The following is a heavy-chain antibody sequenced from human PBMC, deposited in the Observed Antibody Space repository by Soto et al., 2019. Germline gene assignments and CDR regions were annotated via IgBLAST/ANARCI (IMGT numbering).Heavy chain of an antibody. CDR2: IIAYNGNT. Sequence: QVQLVQSGAEVKKPGASVKVSCKASGYTFASYAISWMRQAPGQGLEWMGWIIAYNGNTNYAQKLQGRVTMTKDTSTSTAYMELRILRSDDTAVYYWARDPPPPAYWGQGTLVTVSS. CDR1: GYTFASYA. J-gene: IGHJ4*02. V-gene: IGHV1-18*01. D-gene: IGHD2-2*01. CDR3: ARDPPPPAY.